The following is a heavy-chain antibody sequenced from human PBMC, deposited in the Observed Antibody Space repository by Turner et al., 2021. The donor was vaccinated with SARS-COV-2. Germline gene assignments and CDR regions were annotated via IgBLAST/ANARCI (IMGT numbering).Heavy chain of an antibody. J-gene: IGHJ4*02. CDR2: TAYDGSNK. Sequence: VQLVVSGGGAVQPGRTLSHSCAAPGFTFSSYGMHWVRQAPGKGLGLVAVTAYDGSNKNYADSVKGRITIYRDKSKNTLYLQMNSLRAEDTALYYCAKQQGLYSNPMYYFDYWGQGTLVTVSS. V-gene: IGHV3-30*18. D-gene: IGHD4-4*01. CDR3: AKQQGLYSNPMYYFDY. CDR1: GFTFSSYG.